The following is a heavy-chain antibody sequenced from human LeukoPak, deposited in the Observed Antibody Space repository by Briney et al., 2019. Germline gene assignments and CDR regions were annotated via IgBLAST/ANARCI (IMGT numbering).Heavy chain of an antibody. V-gene: IGHV3-7*01. CDR2: IKQDGSEK. D-gene: IGHD3-3*01. CDR1: GFTFSNYW. Sequence: GSLRLSCAASGFTFSNYWMSWGRQAPGKGLEWVANIKQDGSEKYYVDSVKGRFTISRDNAKNSLYLHMNSLRVEDTAVYYCATRVLRGQGTLVTVSS. CDR3: ATRVL. J-gene: IGHJ4*02.